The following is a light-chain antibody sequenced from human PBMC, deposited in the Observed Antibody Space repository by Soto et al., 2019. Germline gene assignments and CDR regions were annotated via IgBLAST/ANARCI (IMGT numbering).Light chain of an antibody. J-gene: IGLJ1*01. CDR1: SRDVGGYNY. Sequence: ALTQPAFVSGSPGQPITISCTGTSRDVGGYNYVSWYQQHPGKAPKLMIYDVSNRPSGVSNRFSGSKSGNTASLTISGLQAEDEADYYCSSYTSSSTYVFGTGTKVTVL. V-gene: IGLV2-14*01. CDR3: SSYTSSSTYV. CDR2: DVS.